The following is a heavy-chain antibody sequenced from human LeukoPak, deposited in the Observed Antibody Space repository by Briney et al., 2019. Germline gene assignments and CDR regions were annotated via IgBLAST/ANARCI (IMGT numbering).Heavy chain of an antibody. D-gene: IGHD3-16*01. J-gene: IGHJ4*02. Sequence: SETLSLTCTVVGDSMDVYYWTWLRQAPGKGLEWIGYIFSSGATDYNRSLKSRVTILIDTSKKNFSLTLKSVTAADTAIYYCARLYYPDRGQWYYYDSWGQGTLVTVSS. V-gene: IGHV4-59*01. CDR3: ARLYYPDRGQWYYYDS. CDR2: IFSSGAT. CDR1: GDSMDVYY.